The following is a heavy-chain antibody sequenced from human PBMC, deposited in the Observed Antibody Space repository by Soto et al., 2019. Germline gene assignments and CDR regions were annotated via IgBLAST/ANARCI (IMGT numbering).Heavy chain of an antibody. CDR3: ARDQDP. V-gene: IGHV4-61*01. CDR1: GGSVSSGSYY. Sequence: ASETLSLTCTVSGGSVSSGSYYWSWIRQPPGKGLEWIGYIYYSGSTNYNPSLKSRVTISVDTSKNQFSLKLSSVTAADTAVYYCARDQDPWGQGTLVTVSS. CDR2: IYYSGST. J-gene: IGHJ5*02.